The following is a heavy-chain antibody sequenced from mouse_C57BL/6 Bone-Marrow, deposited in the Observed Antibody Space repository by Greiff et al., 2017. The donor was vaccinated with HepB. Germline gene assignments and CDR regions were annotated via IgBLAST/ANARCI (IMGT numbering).Heavy chain of an antibody. CDR3: ARGRVWLPWFAY. J-gene: IGHJ3*01. CDR1: GYTFTSYW. Sequence: QVQLQQPGAELVMPGASVKLSCKASGYTFTSYWMHWVEQRPGQGLEWIGEIDPSDSYTNYNQKFKGKSTLTVDKSSSTAYMQLSSLTSEDSAVYYCARGRVWLPWFAYWGQGTLVTVSA. CDR2: IDPSDSYT. D-gene: IGHD2-2*01. V-gene: IGHV1-69*01.